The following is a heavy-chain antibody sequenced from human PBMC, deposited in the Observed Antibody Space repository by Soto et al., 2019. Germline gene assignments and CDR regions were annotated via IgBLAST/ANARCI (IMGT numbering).Heavy chain of an antibody. J-gene: IGHJ6*02. CDR1: GFTFNKFD. CDR3: ARGDQYDILPRYYAMDV. V-gene: IGHV3-30-3*01. D-gene: IGHD1-26*01. Sequence: QVHLVESGGGVVQPGTSLRLSCVASGFTFNKFDMHWIRQTPDKRLQWVAFIAYDGINKYYTGSVKGRFSVSRDNSKNTVSPQMNNLGLEDTATYFCARGDQYDILPRYYAMDVWGPGTTVTISS. CDR2: IAYDGINK.